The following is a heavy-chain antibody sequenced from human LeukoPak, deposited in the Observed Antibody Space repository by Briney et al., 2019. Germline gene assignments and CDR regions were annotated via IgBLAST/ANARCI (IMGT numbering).Heavy chain of an antibody. J-gene: IGHJ4*02. D-gene: IGHD6-13*01. Sequence: PGGSLRLSCAASGFTFSSYSMNWVRQAPGKGLEWVSSISSSSSYIYYADSVKGRFTISRDNAKNSLYLQMNSLRAEDTALYYCAKVRSSSWFNYFDYWGQGTLVTVSS. CDR1: GFTFSSYS. CDR3: AKVRSSSWFNYFDY. CDR2: ISSSSSYI. V-gene: IGHV3-21*04.